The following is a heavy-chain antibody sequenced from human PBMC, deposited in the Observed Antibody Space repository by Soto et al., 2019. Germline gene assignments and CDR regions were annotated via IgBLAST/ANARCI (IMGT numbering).Heavy chain of an antibody. Sequence: SETLSLTCAVYGGSFSAYYWNWIRQPPGKGPEWIGEINHAGSTNYNPSLKSRVTMSLDTSKNQFSLRLSSVTAADTAVYSCARGRREQLIRSTFDWFDPWGQGILVTVSS. D-gene: IGHD2-2*01. CDR3: ARGRREQLIRSTFDWFDP. CDR2: INHAGST. J-gene: IGHJ5*02. V-gene: IGHV4-34*01. CDR1: GGSFSAYY.